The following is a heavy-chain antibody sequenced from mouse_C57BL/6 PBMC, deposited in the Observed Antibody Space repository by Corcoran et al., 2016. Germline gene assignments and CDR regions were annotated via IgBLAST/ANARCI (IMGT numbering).Heavy chain of an antibody. V-gene: IGHV9-3*01. D-gene: IGHD2-4*01. CDR3: ARSHYDYAAY. CDR1: GYTFTTYG. CDR2: INTYSGVP. Sequence: QIQLVQSGPELKKPGETVKISCKASGYTFTTYGMSWVKQAPGKGLKWMGWINTYSGVPTYADDFKGRFAFSLETSASTAYLQINNLKNEDTATYFCARSHYDYAAYWAQGTLFTFSA. J-gene: IGHJ3*01.